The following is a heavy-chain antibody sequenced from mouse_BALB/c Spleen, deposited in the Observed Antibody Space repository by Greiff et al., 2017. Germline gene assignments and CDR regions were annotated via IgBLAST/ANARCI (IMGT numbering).Heavy chain of an antibody. CDR2: INSNGGST. CDR3: ARNWDGFAY. D-gene: IGHD4-1*01. J-gene: IGHJ3*01. V-gene: IGHV5-6-3*01. Sequence: EVHLVESGGGLVQPGGSRKLSCAASGFTFSSYGMSWVRQTPDKRLELVATINSNGGSTYYPDSVKGRFTISRDNAKNTLYLQMSSLKSEDTAMYYCARNWDGFAYWGQGTLVTVSA. CDR1: GFTFSSYG.